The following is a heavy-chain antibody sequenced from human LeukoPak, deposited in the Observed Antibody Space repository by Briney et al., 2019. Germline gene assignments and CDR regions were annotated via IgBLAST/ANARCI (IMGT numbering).Heavy chain of an antibody. CDR3: ARDEEKAAGSL. CDR1: GGTXGSYA. Sequence: SVKVSCKPSGGTXGSYAISWVRQAPGQGLEWVGGIIPLFGAPLYAQKFQGRVTITADERTSTVYMDLSSLRSDDTAVYYCARDEEKAAGSLWGQGTPVIVSS. J-gene: IGHJ4*02. D-gene: IGHD6-13*01. V-gene: IGHV1-69*13. CDR2: IIPLFGAP.